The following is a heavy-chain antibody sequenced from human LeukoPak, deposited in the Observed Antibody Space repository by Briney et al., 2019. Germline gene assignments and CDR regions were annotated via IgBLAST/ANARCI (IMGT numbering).Heavy chain of an antibody. J-gene: IGHJ4*02. CDR1: GYTLTELS. CDR3: ATDWGQSYDSSGYYYG. D-gene: IGHD3-22*01. CDR2: FDPEDGET. V-gene: IGHV1-24*01. Sequence: ASVKVSCKVSGYTLTELSMHLVRQAPGKGLEWMGGFDPEDGETIYAQKFQGRVTMTEDTSTDTAYMELSSLRSEDTAVYYCATDWGQSYDSSGYYYGWGQGTLVTVSS.